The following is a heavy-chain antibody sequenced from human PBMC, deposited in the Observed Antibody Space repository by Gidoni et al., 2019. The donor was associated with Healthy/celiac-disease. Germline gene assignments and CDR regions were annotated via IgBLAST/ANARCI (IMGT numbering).Heavy chain of an antibody. V-gene: IGHV3-21*01. D-gene: IGHD6-6*01. CDR3: ARQLVHYYYMDV. CDR1: GFTFSSYS. CDR2: ISSSSSYI. J-gene: IGHJ6*03. Sequence: EVQLVESGGGLVKPGGSLRLSCAASGFTFSSYSMNWVRQAPGKGLWWVSSISSSSSYIYYADSVKGRFTISRDNAKNSLYLQMNSLRAEDTAVYYCARQLVHYYYMDVWGKGTTVTVSS.